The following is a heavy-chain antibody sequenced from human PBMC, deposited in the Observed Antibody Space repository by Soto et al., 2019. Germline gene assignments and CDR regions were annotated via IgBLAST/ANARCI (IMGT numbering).Heavy chain of an antibody. CDR3: AREASTYYSYGMDV. V-gene: IGHV1-2*04. J-gene: IGHJ6*02. CDR1: GYTFTGYY. CDR2: INPNSGGT. Sequence: ASVKVSCKASGYTFTGYYMHWVRQAPGQGLEWMGWINPNSGGTNYAQKFQGWVTMTRDTSISTAYMELSRLRSDDTAVYYCAREASTYYSYGMDVWGQGTTVTVSS.